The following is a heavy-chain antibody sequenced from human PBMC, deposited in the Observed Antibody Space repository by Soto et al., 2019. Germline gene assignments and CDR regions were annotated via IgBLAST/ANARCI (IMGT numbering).Heavy chain of an antibody. Sequence: VQLVESGGGLVQPGRSLRLSCAASGFTFDDYAMHWVRQPPGKGLEWVSGISWDSGTIGYADSVKGRFTISRDNARKFLYLQMSGLRAEDTALYYCVKDEGIAVAGHYYGMDVWGQGTTVTVSS. CDR2: ISWDSGTI. D-gene: IGHD6-19*01. CDR1: GFTFDDYA. V-gene: IGHV3-9*01. J-gene: IGHJ6*02. CDR3: VKDEGIAVAGHYYGMDV.